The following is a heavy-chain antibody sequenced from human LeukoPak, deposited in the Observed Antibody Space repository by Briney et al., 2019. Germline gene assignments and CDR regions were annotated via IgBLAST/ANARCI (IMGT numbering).Heavy chain of an antibody. CDR1: GFTFSSYA. CDR2: ITGSGGST. J-gene: IGHJ4*02. CDR3: AKALNGSYYV. D-gene: IGHD1-26*01. Sequence: PGGSLRLSCAVSGFTFSSYAMRWVRPAPGKGLEWVSDITGSGGSTYYADSVKGRFTISRDNSKNTLYLQMNSLRAEDTAVYYCAKALNGSYYVWGQGTLVTVSS. V-gene: IGHV3-23*01.